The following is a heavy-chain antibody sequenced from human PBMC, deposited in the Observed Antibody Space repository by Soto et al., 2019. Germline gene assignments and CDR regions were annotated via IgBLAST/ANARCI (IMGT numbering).Heavy chain of an antibody. V-gene: IGHV4-39*01. CDR1: GGSLSSSSFH. CDR2: IYYSGST. J-gene: IGHJ4*02. D-gene: IGHD5-12*01. Sequence: SETLSLTCTVSGGSLSSSSFHWGRIRQPPGKGLEWIGSIYYSGSTYYNPSLKSRLTISADTSKNQFSLKLSSVTAADTAVYYCARFYGYNYFCDYWGQGTQVTVS. CDR3: ARFYGYNYFCDY.